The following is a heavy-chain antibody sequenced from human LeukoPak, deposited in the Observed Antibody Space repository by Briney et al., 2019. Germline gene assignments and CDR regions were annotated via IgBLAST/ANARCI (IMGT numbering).Heavy chain of an antibody. J-gene: IGHJ5*02. CDR2: IRYDGSNK. CDR3: AKDYSKTSYYGSGTYYRPNWFDP. CDR1: GFTFSSYG. V-gene: IGHV3-30*02. D-gene: IGHD3-10*01. Sequence: GGSLRLSCAASGFTFSSYGMHWVRQAPGKGLEWVAFIRYDGSNKYYTDSVKGRFTISRDNSKNTLYLQMNSLRAEDTAVYYCAKDYSKTSYYGSGTYYRPNWFDPWGQGTLVTVSS.